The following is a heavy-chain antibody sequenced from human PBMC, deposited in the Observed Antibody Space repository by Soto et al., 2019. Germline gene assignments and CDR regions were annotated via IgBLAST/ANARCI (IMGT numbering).Heavy chain of an antibody. CDR2: FDPEDGET. J-gene: IGHJ4*02. CDR1: GYTLTELS. V-gene: IGHV1-24*01. CDR3: ATLPYCTNGVCHSWPYFDY. D-gene: IGHD2-8*01. Sequence: ASVKVSCKVSGYTLTELSMHWVRQAPGKGLEWMGGFDPEDGETIYAQKFQGRVTMTEDTSTDTAYMELSSLRSEDTAVYYCATLPYCTNGVCHSWPYFDYWGQGTLVTVSS.